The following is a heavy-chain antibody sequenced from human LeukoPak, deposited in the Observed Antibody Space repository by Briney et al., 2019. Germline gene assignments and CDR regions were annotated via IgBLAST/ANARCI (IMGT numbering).Heavy chain of an antibody. CDR3: ARGLYYYDSSGYYVAYYFDY. CDR1: GGSISSSSYY. Sequence: SETLSLTCTVSGGSISSSSYYWGWIRQPPGKGLEWIGSIYYSGSTYYNPSLKSRVTISVDTSKNQFSLKLSSVTAADTAVYYCARGLYYYDSSGYYVAYYFDYWGQGTLVTVSS. D-gene: IGHD3-22*01. J-gene: IGHJ4*02. V-gene: IGHV4-39*07. CDR2: IYYSGST.